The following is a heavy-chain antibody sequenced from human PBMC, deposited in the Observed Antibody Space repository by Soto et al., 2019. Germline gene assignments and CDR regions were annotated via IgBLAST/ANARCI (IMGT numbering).Heavy chain of an antibody. V-gene: IGHV1-18*01. CDR1: GYTFTSYG. D-gene: IGHD3-9*01. J-gene: IGHJ4*02. Sequence: QVQLVQSGAEVKKPGASVRVSCKASGYTFTSYGIIWVRQAPGQGLEWMGWISAYNYKTDYAQKLQGRVTMTIDTSTNTGYMELRSLTSDDTAVYYCARGIVSDWLKPFDNWGQGILVTVSS. CDR3: ARGIVSDWLKPFDN. CDR2: ISAYNYKT.